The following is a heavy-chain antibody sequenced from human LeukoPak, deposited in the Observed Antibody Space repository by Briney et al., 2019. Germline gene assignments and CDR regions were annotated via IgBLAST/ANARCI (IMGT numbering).Heavy chain of an antibody. J-gene: IGHJ5*02. Sequence: PGGSLRLTCAASGFTFSTYNFNWVRQAPGKGLEWVSSISSSSTYAYYADSVKGRFTISRDNAKTSVFLQMNSLRAEDTAVYYRARDGSIRTYNWFDPWGQGTLVTVSS. CDR1: GFTFSTYN. V-gene: IGHV3-21*01. CDR2: ISSSSTYA. CDR3: ARDGSIRTYNWFDP. D-gene: IGHD3-3*02.